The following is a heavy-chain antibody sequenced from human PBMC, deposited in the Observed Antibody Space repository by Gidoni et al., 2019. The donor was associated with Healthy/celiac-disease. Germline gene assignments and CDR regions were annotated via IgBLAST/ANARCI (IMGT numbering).Heavy chain of an antibody. Sequence: QITLKESGPTLEKPTQTTPLTCNFSGFSLSTSGVGVGWIRPPPGKALEWLALIYWDYDKRYSPSLKSRLTITKDSSKNQVVLTMTNMDPVDTATYYCAHLGNDFCSGLLPYYFDYWGQGTLVTVSS. J-gene: IGHJ4*02. D-gene: IGHD3-3*01. CDR1: GFSLSTSGVG. CDR3: AHLGNDFCSGLLPYYFDY. CDR2: IYWDYDK. V-gene: IGHV2-5*02.